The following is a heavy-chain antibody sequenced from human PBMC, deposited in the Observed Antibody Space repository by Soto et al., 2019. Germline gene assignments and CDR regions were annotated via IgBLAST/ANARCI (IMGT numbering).Heavy chain of an antibody. J-gene: IGHJ4*02. CDR1: GYTFTKYW. CDR2: INANGGST. Sequence: QVQLVQSGAEVKEPGASVKVSCKASGYTFTKYWVHWVRQAPGQGLEWMGIINANGGSTSYTQKFQGRVTMTRDTSTDTVYLELSSLRSEDTATYYCARVGDGRGWSDAHYWGQGTQVTVSS. D-gene: IGHD6-19*01. CDR3: ARVGDGRGWSDAHY. V-gene: IGHV1-46*03.